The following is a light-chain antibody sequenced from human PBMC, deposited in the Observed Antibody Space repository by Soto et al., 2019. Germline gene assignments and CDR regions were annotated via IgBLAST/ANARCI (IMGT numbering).Light chain of an antibody. V-gene: IGLV4-69*01. Sequence: QLVLTQSPSASASLGASVKLTCTLSRGYSSYAIAWHQQQPEKGPRYLMKVNSDGSHSKGDGIPDRFSGSSSGAERYLTISSLQSEDEADYYCQTWGTGIRVFGGGTKLTVL. J-gene: IGLJ3*02. CDR2: VNSDGSH. CDR3: QTWGTGIRV. CDR1: RGYSSYA.